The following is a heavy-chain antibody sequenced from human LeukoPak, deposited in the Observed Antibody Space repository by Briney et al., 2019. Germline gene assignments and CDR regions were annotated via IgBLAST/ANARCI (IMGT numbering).Heavy chain of an antibody. J-gene: IGHJ6*02. D-gene: IGHD6-13*01. CDR1: GFTFSSYY. CDR3: AKDGYRGYAPSGYSSSWYGGLDV. Sequence: GGSLRLSCAASGFTFSSYYVHWVRQAPGKGLERVAIISYDGSNKYYADSVKGRFTISRDNSRNTVSLQMNSLRAEDAAVYFCAKDGYRGYAPSGYSSSWYGGLDVWGQGTTVSVSS. V-gene: IGHV3-30*18. CDR2: ISYDGSNK.